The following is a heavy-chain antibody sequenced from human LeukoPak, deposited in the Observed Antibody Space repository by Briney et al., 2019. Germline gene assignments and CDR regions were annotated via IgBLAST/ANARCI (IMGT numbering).Heavy chain of an antibody. CDR2: ISSISCYI. V-gene: IGHV3-21*01. D-gene: IGHD3-3*01. Sequence: GGSLSLSCAASGFTVSSYSRNWGRQAPGKGLEGVSSISSISCYIYYADSVKGRFTISRDNAKNSLYLQMNSLRAEDTAVYFCVQAEDGIRSRLKYFDYWGQGTLVTVSS. CDR1: GFTVSSYS. J-gene: IGHJ4*02. CDR3: VQAEDGIRSRLKYFDY.